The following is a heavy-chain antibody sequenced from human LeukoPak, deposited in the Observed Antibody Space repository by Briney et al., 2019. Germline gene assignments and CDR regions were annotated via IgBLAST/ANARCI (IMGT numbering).Heavy chain of an antibody. CDR2: IVSSDSYT. CDR3: ARQPRYCSGGSCSLFDYFDY. Sequence: GESLRISSNGSGYSFTSYYITYVGQLPGKGLVWMGRIVSSDSYTNYNPSFQGHVTISADKSISTGYLQWSSLKASDTAMYYCARQPRYCSGGSCSLFDYFDYWGQGTLVTVSS. D-gene: IGHD2-15*01. V-gene: IGHV5-10-1*01. J-gene: IGHJ4*02. CDR1: GYSFTSYY.